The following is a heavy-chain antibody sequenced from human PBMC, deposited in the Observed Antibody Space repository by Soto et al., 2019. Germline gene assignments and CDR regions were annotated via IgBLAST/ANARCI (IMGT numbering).Heavy chain of an antibody. CDR3: ARGTTTSAFSAMDV. D-gene: IGHD1-1*01. Sequence: QVQLVESGGGVVQPGRSLRLSCAASGFTFSNNAMDWVRQAPGKGLEWVAVISYDGSNKYIAESVKGRLTISRDNSKNPLFLQMNSLRAEDTAVYYCARGTTTSAFSAMDVWGQGTTVTVPS. J-gene: IGHJ6*02. CDR1: GFTFSNNA. V-gene: IGHV3-30-3*01. CDR2: ISYDGSNK.